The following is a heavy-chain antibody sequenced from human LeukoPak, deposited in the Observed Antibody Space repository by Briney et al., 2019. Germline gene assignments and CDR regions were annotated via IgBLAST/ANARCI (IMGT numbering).Heavy chain of an antibody. CDR3: AKAPGGIVGY. J-gene: IGHJ4*02. CDR1: GFTFSSYG. CDR2: ISGSGGST. D-gene: IGHD3-16*01. V-gene: IGHV3-23*01. Sequence: GGSLRLSCAASGFTFSSYGMSWVRQAPGKGLEWVSAISGSGGSTYYADSVKGRFTISRDNSKNTVYLQMNSLRADDTAIYYCAKAPGGIVGYWGQGTLVTVSS.